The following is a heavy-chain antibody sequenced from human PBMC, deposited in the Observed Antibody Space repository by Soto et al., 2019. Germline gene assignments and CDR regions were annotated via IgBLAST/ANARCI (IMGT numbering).Heavy chain of an antibody. D-gene: IGHD3-22*01. CDR2: ISKDGSNK. Sequence: GGSLRLSCAASGFPLSTYSMHWVRQPPGKGLEWVAVISKDGSNKYYADSVKGRFTISRDNSKNTLYLQMNSLRAEDTAVYYCARELGYYDSSGDAFDIWGQGTMVTVSS. J-gene: IGHJ3*02. CDR1: GFPLSTYS. V-gene: IGHV3-30-3*01. CDR3: ARELGYYDSSGDAFDI.